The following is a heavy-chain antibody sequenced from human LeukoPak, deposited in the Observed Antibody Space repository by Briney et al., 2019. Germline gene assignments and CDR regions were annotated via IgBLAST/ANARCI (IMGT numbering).Heavy chain of an antibody. Sequence: SETLSLTCAVYGGSFSGYYWSWIRQPPGKGLEWIGEINHSGSTNYNPSLKSRVTISVDTSKNQFSLKLSSVTAADTAVYYCARRNFWSGSREASLGFDYWGQGTLVTVSS. D-gene: IGHD3-3*01. CDR2: INHSGST. CDR3: ARRNFWSGSREASLGFDY. J-gene: IGHJ4*02. V-gene: IGHV4-34*01. CDR1: GGSFSGYY.